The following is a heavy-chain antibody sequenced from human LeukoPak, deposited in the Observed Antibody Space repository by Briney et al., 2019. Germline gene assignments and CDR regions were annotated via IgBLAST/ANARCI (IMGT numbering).Heavy chain of an antibody. V-gene: IGHV3-11*01. D-gene: IGHD3-3*01. CDR1: GFTFSDYY. Sequence: PGGSLRLSCAASGFTFSDYYMSWIRQAPGKGLEWVSCIDGSSSRINYADSVKGRFTISRDNAKNSLFLQMNSLTVEDTAVYYCASRVAFDIWGLGTMVTVSS. CDR3: ASRVAFDI. J-gene: IGHJ3*02. CDR2: IDGSSSRI.